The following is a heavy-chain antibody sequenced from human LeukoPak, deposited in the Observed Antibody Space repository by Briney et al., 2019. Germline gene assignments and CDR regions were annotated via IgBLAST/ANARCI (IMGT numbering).Heavy chain of an antibody. CDR2: ISYSGST. J-gene: IGHJ6*03. CDR1: AGSISSYY. V-gene: IGHV4-59*01. CDR3: ARETSQKGAHYMDV. Sequence: PSETLSLTCTVSAGSISSYYWSWIRQPPGKGLEWIGFISYSGSTNYNPSLKSRVTISVDTSKNQFSLKLSSVTAADTAVYYCARETSQKGAHYMDVWGKGTTVTISS. D-gene: IGHD3-16*01.